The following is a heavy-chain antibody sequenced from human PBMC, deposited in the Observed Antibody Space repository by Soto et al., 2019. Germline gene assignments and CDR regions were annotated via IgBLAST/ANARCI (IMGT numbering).Heavy chain of an antibody. Sequence: LVQSGPDVKKPGTSVKVSCKTSGFTFGSSAVQWVGQVRGQRLEWIGWIVVASGYSNVAQKFQDRVSLTRDLSTNTAFMELSSLTSGDSAMYYCAADVIGVAGDFDHWGQGTLVSVSS. J-gene: IGHJ4*02. CDR1: GFTFGSSA. CDR2: IVVASGYS. D-gene: IGHD6-19*01. V-gene: IGHV1-58*01. CDR3: AADVIGVAGDFDH.